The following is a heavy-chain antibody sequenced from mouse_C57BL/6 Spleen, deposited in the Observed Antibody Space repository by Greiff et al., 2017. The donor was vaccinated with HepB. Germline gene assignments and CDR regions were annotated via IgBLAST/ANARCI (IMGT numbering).Heavy chain of an antibody. V-gene: IGHV1-64*01. CDR1: GYTFTSYW. CDR2: IHPNSGST. CDR3: ARERITTVVAHYYAMDY. D-gene: IGHD1-1*01. Sequence: QVQLQQPGAELVKPGASVKLSCKASGYTFTSYWMHWVKQRPGQGLEWIGMIHPNSGSTNYNEKFKSKATLTVDKSSSTAYMQLSSLTSEDSAVYYCARERITTVVAHYYAMDYWGQGTSVTVSS. J-gene: IGHJ4*01.